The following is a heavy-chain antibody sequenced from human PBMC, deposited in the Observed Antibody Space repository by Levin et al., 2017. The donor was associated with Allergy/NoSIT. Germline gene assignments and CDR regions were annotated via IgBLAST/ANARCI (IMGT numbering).Heavy chain of an antibody. CDR1: GFTFTTFS. V-gene: IGHV3-74*01. J-gene: IGHJ4*02. CDR3: ARSSKYAYDY. Sequence: GESLKISCAASGFTFTTFSMHWVRQAPGKGLVWVSRVNNDGDTTVYADSVKGRFTISRDNAKNTLYLQLNSLRAEDTAVYYCARSSKYAYDYWGQGILVTVSS. D-gene: IGHD3-16*01. CDR2: VNNDGDTT.